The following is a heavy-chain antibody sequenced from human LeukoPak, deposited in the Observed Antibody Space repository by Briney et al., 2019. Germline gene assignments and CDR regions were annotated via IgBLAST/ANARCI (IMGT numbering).Heavy chain of an antibody. CDR2: INHSGST. J-gene: IGHJ4*02. Sequence: PSETLSPTCAVYGGSFSGYYCSWIRQPPGKGLEWIGEINHSGSTNYNPSLKSRVTISVDTSKNQFSLKLSSVTAADTAVYYCARGRNSGWLGYYFDYWGQGTLVTVSS. D-gene: IGHD6-19*01. V-gene: IGHV4-34*01. CDR1: GGSFSGYY. CDR3: ARGRNSGWLGYYFDY.